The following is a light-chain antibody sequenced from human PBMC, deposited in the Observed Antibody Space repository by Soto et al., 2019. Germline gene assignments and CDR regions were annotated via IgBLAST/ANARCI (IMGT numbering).Light chain of an antibody. CDR2: EVT. J-gene: IGLJ1*01. CDR1: STDIGAYNY. V-gene: IGLV2-14*01. Sequence: QSVLTQPASVSGSPGQSITISCTGTSTDIGAYNYVSWYQQHPGKAPKLLIYEVTNRPSGVSNRFSGSKSGNTASLTISGLQAEDEANDYCNSYTTLSNRVFGTGTKLTVL. CDR3: NSYTTLSNRV.